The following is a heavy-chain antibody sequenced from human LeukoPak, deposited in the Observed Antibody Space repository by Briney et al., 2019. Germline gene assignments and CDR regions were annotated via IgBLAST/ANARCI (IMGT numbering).Heavy chain of an antibody. CDR1: GGTFSSYA. J-gene: IGHJ6*03. CDR3: ARDIRRSDSSSSGSPYYYYYMDV. V-gene: IGHV1-69*05. CDR2: IIPIFGTA. Sequence: SVKVSCKASGGTFSSYAFSWVRQAPGQGLEWMGGIIPIFGTANYAQKFQGRVSITTDESTSTAYMELSSLRSEDTAVYYCARDIRRSDSSSSGSPYYYYYMDVWGKGTTVTVSS. D-gene: IGHD6-6*01.